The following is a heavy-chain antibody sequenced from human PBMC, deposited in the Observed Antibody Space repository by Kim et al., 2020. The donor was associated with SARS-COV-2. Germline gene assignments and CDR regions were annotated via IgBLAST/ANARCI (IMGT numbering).Heavy chain of an antibody. J-gene: IGHJ5*01. CDR2: IYHSGSP. CDR3: ALCPGQSRSFSFAS. V-gene: IGHV4-4*02. Sequence: SETLSLTCGVSGDSITSSNWWTWVRQPPGKGLELIGEIYHSGSPNYNPSLKSRVPISVATSKNPFSLNLTSVTAADTAVFFCALCPGQSRSFSFASWG. CDR1: GDSITSSNW.